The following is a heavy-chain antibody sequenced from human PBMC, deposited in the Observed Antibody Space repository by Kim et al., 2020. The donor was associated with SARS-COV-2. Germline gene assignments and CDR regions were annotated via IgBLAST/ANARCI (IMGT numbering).Heavy chain of an antibody. D-gene: IGHD3-10*01. V-gene: IGHV1-8*01. J-gene: IGHJ4*02. CDR3: ARGRLLWFGEPSSTDY. Sequence: KFQGRVTMTRNTSISTAYMELSSLRSEDTAVYYCARGRLLWFGEPSSTDYWGQGTLVTVSS.